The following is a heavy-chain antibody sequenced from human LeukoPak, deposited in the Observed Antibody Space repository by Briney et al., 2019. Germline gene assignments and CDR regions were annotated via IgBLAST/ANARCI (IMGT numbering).Heavy chain of an antibody. CDR3: ARGQYYYDNTGYFYY. Sequence: GGSLRLSCVASGLTSFSNYGMHWIRQAPGKGLEWVGVIWYDGSDQHHADSVKGRFSISRDNSKNTLYLQMNSLRAEDTAVYYCARGQYYYDNTGYFYYWGQGTLVAVSS. V-gene: IGHV3-33*01. D-gene: IGHD3-22*01. J-gene: IGHJ4*02. CDR2: IWYDGSDQ. CDR1: GLTSFSNYG.